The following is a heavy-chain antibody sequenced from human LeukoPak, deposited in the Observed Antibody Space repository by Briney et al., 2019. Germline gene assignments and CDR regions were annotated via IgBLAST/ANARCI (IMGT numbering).Heavy chain of an antibody. CDR3: SRSLNS. Sequence: GGSLRFSCAASGFSFSSSWMDWVRQAPGKGLEWVVNIKPDGSDKSYVDSVKGRFTISRDNAKDSLYLEMDSLRVEDTALYYCSRSLNSWGQGALVTVSS. CDR2: IKPDGSDK. V-gene: IGHV3-7*01. CDR1: GFSFSSSW. J-gene: IGHJ5*02.